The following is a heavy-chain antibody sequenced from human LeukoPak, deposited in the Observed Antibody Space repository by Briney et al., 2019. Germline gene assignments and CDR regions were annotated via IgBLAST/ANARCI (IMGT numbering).Heavy chain of an antibody. D-gene: IGHD4-17*01. CDR3: AGEGPRDYGDYGGPYYFDY. CDR2: INTNTGNP. CDR1: GYTFTSYA. V-gene: IGHV7-4-1*02. Sequence: ASVKVSCKASGYTFTSYAMNWVRQAPGQGLEWMGWINTNTGNPTYAQGFTGRFVFSLDTSVSTAYLQISSLKAEDTAVYYCAGEGPRDYGDYGGPYYFDYWGQGTLVTVSS. J-gene: IGHJ4*02.